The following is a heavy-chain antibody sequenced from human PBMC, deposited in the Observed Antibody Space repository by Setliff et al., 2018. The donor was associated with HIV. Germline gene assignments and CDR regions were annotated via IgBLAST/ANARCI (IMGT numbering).Heavy chain of an antibody. CDR1: GGSFSGYY. D-gene: IGHD2-2*01. CDR2: INHSGST. CDR3: ARHICGTTACYAVDV. Sequence: SETLSLTCAVYGGSFSGYYWSWIRQPPGKGLEWIGEINHSGSTNYNPSLKSRLTISVGTSKNQVSLTLSSVTPADTAVYYCARHICGTTACYAVDVWGPGTMVTVSS. J-gene: IGHJ3*01. V-gene: IGHV4-34*01.